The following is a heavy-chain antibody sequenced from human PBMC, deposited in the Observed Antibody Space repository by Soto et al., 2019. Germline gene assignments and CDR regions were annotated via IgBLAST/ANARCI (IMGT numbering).Heavy chain of an antibody. D-gene: IGHD2-8*01. CDR3: ARVGCTNGVCYEYFDY. CDR2: IYYSGST. V-gene: IGHV4-59*01. CDR1: GCSISIYY. J-gene: IGHJ4*02. Sequence: PSETLSLTCTVSGCSISIYYWSWIRQPPGKGLEWIGYIYYSGSTNYNPSLKSRVTISVDTSKNQFSLKLSSVTAADTAVYYCARVGCTNGVCYEYFDYWGQGTLVTVSS.